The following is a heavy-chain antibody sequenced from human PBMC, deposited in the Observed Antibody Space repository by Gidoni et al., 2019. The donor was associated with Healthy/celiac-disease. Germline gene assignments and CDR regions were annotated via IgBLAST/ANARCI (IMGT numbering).Heavy chain of an antibody. D-gene: IGHD3-3*01. CDR2: ISYDGSNK. CDR3: AKAKGSGYWSDAFDI. V-gene: IGHV3-30*18. CDR1: GFTFSSYG. Sequence: QVQLVESGGGVVQPGRSLSISCAASGFTFSSYGMHRLRQAPGKGLEWVAVISYDGSNKYYADSVKGRFTISRDNSKNTLYLQMNSLRAEDTAVYYCAKAKGSGYWSDAFDIWGQGTMVTVSS. J-gene: IGHJ3*02.